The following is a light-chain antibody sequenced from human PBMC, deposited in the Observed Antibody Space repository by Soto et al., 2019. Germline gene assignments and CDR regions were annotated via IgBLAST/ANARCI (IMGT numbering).Light chain of an antibody. V-gene: IGLV2-8*01. CDR3: SSYAGNNNLI. Sequence: QSALTQPPSASGSPGQSVTISCTGTSSDVGGYNYVSWYQQHPGKAPKLVIYEVSKRPSGVPDRFSASKSGNTASLTVSGLQAEDEADYYCSSYAGNNNLIFGGGTQLTVL. J-gene: IGLJ2*01. CDR1: SSDVGGYNY. CDR2: EVS.